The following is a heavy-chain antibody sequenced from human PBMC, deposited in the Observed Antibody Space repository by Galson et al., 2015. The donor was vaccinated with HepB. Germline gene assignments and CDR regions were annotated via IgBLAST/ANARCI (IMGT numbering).Heavy chain of an antibody. V-gene: IGHV1-8*02. CDR3: ARGDGCSSTSCYQSYYYYMDV. CDR1: GGTFSSYD. D-gene: IGHD2-2*01. J-gene: IGHJ6*03. Sequence: SVKVSCKASGGTFSSYDINWVRQATGQGLEWMGWMNPNSGNTGYAQKFQGRVTMTRNTSISTAYMELSSLRSEDTAVYYCARGDGCSSTSCYQSYYYYMDVWGKGTTVTVSS. CDR2: MNPNSGNT.